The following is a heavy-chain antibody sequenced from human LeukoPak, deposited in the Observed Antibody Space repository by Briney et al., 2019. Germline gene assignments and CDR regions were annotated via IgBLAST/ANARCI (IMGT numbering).Heavy chain of an antibody. CDR3: ARNVEMATIS. CDR2: IYYSGST. J-gene: IGHJ4*02. CDR1: GGSISSYY. D-gene: IGHD5-24*01. V-gene: IGHV4-59*12. Sequence: SETLSLTCTVSGGSISSYYWSWIRQPPGKGLEWIGSIYYSGSTYYNPSLKSRVTISVDTSKNQFSLKLSSVTAADTAVYYCARNVEMATISWGQGTLVTVSS.